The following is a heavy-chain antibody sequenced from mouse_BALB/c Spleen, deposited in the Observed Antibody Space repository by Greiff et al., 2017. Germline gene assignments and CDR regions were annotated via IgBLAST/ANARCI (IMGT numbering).Heavy chain of an antibody. J-gene: IGHJ4*01. CDR2: ISSGGSYT. V-gene: IGHV5-9-4*01. CDR1: GFTFSSYA. D-gene: IGHD2-4*01. CDR3: ARRDYGDYAMDY. Sequence: EVQVVESGGGLVKPGGSLKLSCAASGFTFSSYAMSWVRQSPEKRLEWVAEISSGGSYTYYPDTVTGRFTISRDNAKNTLYLEMSSLRSEDTAMYYCARRDYGDYAMDYWGQGTSVTVSS.